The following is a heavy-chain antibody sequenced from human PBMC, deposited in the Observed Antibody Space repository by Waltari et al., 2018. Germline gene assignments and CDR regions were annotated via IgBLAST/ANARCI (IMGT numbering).Heavy chain of an antibody. D-gene: IGHD2-2*01. CDR1: GGTFSSYA. J-gene: IGHJ4*02. CDR2: IIPIFGTA. CDR3: ASEDIVVVPAATNFDY. Sequence: QVQLVQSGAEVKKPGSSVKVSCKASGGTFSSYAISWVRPAPGQGLEWMGRIIPIFGTANYAQKFQGRVTITADKSTSTAYMELSSLRSEDTAVYYCASEDIVVVPAATNFDYWGQGTLVTVSS. V-gene: IGHV1-69*13.